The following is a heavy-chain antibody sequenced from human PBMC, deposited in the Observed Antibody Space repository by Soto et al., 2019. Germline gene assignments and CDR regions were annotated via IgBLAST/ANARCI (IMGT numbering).Heavy chain of an antibody. CDR3: ATQEVGGSYVYTFDP. J-gene: IGHJ5*02. CDR2: IYYSGST. V-gene: IGHV4-39*01. D-gene: IGHD1-26*01. Sequence: QLHLRESGPGLVKPSETLSLTCTVSGGSITSSSYYWGWIRQPPGKGLGWIGSIYYSGSTYYNPSIKSRVTISVDTSKNQFSLKLSSVTAADTAVYYCATQEVGGSYVYTFDPWGQGTLVTVSS. CDR1: GGSITSSSYY.